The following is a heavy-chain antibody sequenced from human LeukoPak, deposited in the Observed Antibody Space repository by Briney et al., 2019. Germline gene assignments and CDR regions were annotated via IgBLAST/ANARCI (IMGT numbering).Heavy chain of an antibody. CDR2: INHSGST. CDR3: ASRGYCSSTSCPYYYYGMDV. D-gene: IGHD2-2*01. CDR1: GGSFSGYY. V-gene: IGHV4-34*01. J-gene: IGHJ6*02. Sequence: PSETLSLTCAVYGGSFSGYYWSWIRQPPGKGLEWIGEINHSGSTSYNPSLKSRVTISVDTSKNQFSLKLSSVTAADTAVYYCASRGYCSSTSCPYYYYGMDVWGQGTTVTVSS.